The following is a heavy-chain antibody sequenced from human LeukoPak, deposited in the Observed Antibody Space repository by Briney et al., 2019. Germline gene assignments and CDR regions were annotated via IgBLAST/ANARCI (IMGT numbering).Heavy chain of an antibody. CDR1: GFTFSNAW. CDR3: AKSIAVAGLAGGRTFDY. V-gene: IGHV3-30*02. J-gene: IGHJ4*02. CDR2: IRYDGSDK. D-gene: IGHD6-19*01. Sequence: PGGSLRLSCAASGFTFSNAWMSWVRQAPGKGLEWVAFIRYDGSDKYYADFVKGRFTISRDNSENTLYLQMNSLRPEDTAVYYCAKSIAVAGLAGGRTFDYWGQGTLVTVSS.